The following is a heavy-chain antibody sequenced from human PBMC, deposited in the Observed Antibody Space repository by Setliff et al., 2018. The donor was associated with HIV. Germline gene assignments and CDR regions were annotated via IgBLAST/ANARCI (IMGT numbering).Heavy chain of an antibody. CDR2: FDPEDGET. V-gene: IGHV1-24*01. CDR3: ARDFSGQQLVGGWFDP. CDR1: GYTLTELS. J-gene: IGHJ5*02. Sequence: GASVKVSCKVSGYTLTELSMHWVRQAPGKGLEWMGGFDPEDGETIYAQKFQGRVTVTADESTSTAYMQLSSLRSDDTAVYYCARDFSGQQLVGGWFDPWGQGTLVTVSS. D-gene: IGHD6-13*01.